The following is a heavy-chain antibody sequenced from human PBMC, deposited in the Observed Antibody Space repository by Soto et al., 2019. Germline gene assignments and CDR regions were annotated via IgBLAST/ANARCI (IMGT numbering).Heavy chain of an antibody. CDR3: ASDLFGFGAQSYYGMDV. J-gene: IGHJ6*02. CDR2: ISSSSSYI. D-gene: IGHD3-10*01. V-gene: IGHV3-21*06. Sequence: GGSLRLSCAASGFTFSSYSMNWVRQAPGKGLEWVSSISSSSSYIYYADSVKGRFTISRDNAKNSLYLQMNSLRAEDTAVYYCASDLFGFGAQSYYGMDVWGQGTTVTVSS. CDR1: GFTFSSYS.